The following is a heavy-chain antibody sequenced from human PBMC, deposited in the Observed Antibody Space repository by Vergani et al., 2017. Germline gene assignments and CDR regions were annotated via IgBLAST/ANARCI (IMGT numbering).Heavy chain of an antibody. CDR3: ARPRWGRILDIAVLGGGFNS. V-gene: IGHV3-33*01. CDR1: GFSFSSYG. CDR2: IWYDGSKT. Sequence: QVQLVESGGGVVQPGRSLRLSCAASGFSFSSYGMHWVRQAPGKGLEWVAAIWYDGSKTYYADSVKGRFTISRDNSKDTLFLQMNSLRAEDTAVYYCARPRWGRILDIAVLGGGFNSWGQGTLVTGSS. D-gene: IGHD6-19*01. J-gene: IGHJ4*02.